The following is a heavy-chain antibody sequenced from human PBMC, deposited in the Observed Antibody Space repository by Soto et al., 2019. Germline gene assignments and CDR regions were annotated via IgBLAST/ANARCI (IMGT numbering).Heavy chain of an antibody. CDR1: GFSLSTFS. CDR2: ITSSSNHI. CDR3: TSDPSVVAITDAFDI. V-gene: IGHV3-21*01. J-gene: IGHJ3*02. Sequence: PGGSLRLSGAAAGFSLSTFSLNWARQAPGKGLEWVSSITSSSNHIYYAYAVKGRFTISRDNAQNPLYLQMNRLRVEDTALYYCTSDPSVVAITDAFDIWGQGTMVTDSS. D-gene: IGHD2-15*01.